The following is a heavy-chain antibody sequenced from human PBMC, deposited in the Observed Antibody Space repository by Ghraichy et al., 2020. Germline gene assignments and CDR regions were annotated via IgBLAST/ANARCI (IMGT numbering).Heavy chain of an antibody. CDR3: NTVGDWHGSGY. J-gene: IGHJ4*02. Sequence: GWSLRLSCATSGFSFSTAWMSWVRQAPGKGLEWVGRLKSNNDGGTADYAAAVKGRFTMSRDDSRNTLYLHLNSLKTEDTAVYYCNTVGDWHGSGYRGQGTPVTVSS. V-gene: IGHV3-15*01. CDR1: GFSFSTAW. D-gene: IGHD3-10*01. CDR2: LKSNNDGGTA.